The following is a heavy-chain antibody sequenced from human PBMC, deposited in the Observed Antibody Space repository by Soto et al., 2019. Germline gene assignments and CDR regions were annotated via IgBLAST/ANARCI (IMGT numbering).Heavy chain of an antibody. J-gene: IGHJ6*02. V-gene: IGHV1-69*02. Sequence: SVKVSFNASGGTFSSYTISLVRHSPGQGLEWMGRIIPILGIANYAQKFQGRVTITADKSTSTAYMELSSLRSEETAVYYCAFAAAGTHCYYYYGMDVWGQGTTVTVSS. CDR2: IIPILGIA. CDR3: AFAAAGTHCYYYYGMDV. CDR1: GGTFSSYT. D-gene: IGHD6-13*01.